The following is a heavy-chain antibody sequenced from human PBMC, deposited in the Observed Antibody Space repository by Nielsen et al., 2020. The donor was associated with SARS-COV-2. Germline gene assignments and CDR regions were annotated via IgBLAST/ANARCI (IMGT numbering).Heavy chain of an antibody. V-gene: IGHV4-61*05. D-gene: IGHD3-3*01. CDR3: ARGLLWSGYATYCFDY. Sequence: SETLSLTCTVSGGSISSSSYYWGWIRQPPGKGLEWIGYIYYSGSTNYNPSLKSRVTISVDTSKNQFSLKLSSVTAADTAVYYCARGLLWSGYATYCFDYWGQGTLVTVSS. CDR1: GGSISSSSYY. CDR2: IYYSGST. J-gene: IGHJ4*02.